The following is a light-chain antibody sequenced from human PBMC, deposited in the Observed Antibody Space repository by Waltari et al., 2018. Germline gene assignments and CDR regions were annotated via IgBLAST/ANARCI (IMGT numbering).Light chain of an antibody. Sequence: EVVMTQSPATLSLSPGEGATLSCRASHSVGTSLAWYQPKPGRAPTFLIYGATTRATGVPARFSGSGSGTEFPLTISSLRSEDFAIYYCQQYDSWPRTFGQGTRLEIK. CDR3: QQYDSWPRT. J-gene: IGKJ5*01. V-gene: IGKV3-15*01. CDR1: HSVGTS. CDR2: GAT.